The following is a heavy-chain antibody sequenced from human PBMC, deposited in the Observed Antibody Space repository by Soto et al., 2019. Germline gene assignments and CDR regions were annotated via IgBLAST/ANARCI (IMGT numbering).Heavy chain of an antibody. D-gene: IGHD3-22*01. CDR1: GYTLSDYS. V-gene: IGHV3-21*05. Sequence: PGGSLRLSCVASGYTLSDYSMKWVRQAPGKGLEWVSYIGTNGRYIYYADSVKGRFTISRDNSKNSLYLQMNSLRDEETAVYYCVIVRDSAFDIWGQGTMVTVSS. CDR3: VIVRDSAFDI. CDR2: IGTNGRYI. J-gene: IGHJ3*02.